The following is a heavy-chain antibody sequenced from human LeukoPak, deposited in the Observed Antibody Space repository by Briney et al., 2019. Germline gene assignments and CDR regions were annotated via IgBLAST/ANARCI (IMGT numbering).Heavy chain of an antibody. J-gene: IGHJ3*02. D-gene: IGHD6-13*01. CDR2: ISWNSGSI. V-gene: IGHV3-9*01. CDR3: ARPHHYSFDAFDI. CDR1: GFTFDDYA. Sequence: PGRSLRLSCAASGFTFDDYAMHWVRQAPGKGLEWVSGISWNSGSIGYADSVKGRFTISRDNAKNSLYLQMNSLRAEDTAVYYCARPHHYSFDAFDIWGQGTMVTVSS.